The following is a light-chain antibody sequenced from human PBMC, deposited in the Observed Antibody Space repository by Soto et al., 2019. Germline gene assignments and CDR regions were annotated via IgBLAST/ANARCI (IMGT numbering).Light chain of an antibody. CDR3: QQYDSSPQT. J-gene: IGKJ1*01. Sequence: EIVLTQSPGTLSLSPGERVTLSCRASQSVSSSYLAWYQQKPGQAPRLLIYGAFSRATGIPDRFSGSGSGTDFTLTISRLEPEDFAVYYCQQYDSSPQTFGQGTKVEIK. V-gene: IGKV3-20*01. CDR2: GAF. CDR1: QSVSSSY.